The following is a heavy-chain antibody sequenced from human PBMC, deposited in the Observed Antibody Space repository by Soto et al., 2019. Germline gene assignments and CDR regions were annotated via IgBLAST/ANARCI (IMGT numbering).Heavy chain of an antibody. Sequence: ETLSLTCTVSGGSISSSYWSWIRQPPGKGLEYIGYIYHSGSINYEPSLKSRVTISLDKSNNHFSLKLSFVTAADTALFYCARCNFDILTGYYAFDIWGQGTMVTVSS. J-gene: IGHJ3*02. CDR3: ARCNFDILTGYYAFDI. D-gene: IGHD3-9*01. V-gene: IGHV4-59*01. CDR1: GGSISSSY. CDR2: IYHSGSI.